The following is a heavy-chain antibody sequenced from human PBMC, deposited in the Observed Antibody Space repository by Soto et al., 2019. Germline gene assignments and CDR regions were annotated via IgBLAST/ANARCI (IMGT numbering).Heavy chain of an antibody. CDR2: INHSGST. J-gene: IGHJ4*02. Sequence: SETLSLTCAVYGGSFSGYYWSWIRQPPGKGLEWIGEINHSGSTNYNPSLKSRVTISVDTSKNQFSLKLSSVTAADTAVYYCARAGRGYSYGFIGYWGQGTLVTVSS. CDR3: ARAGRGYSYGFIGY. CDR1: GGSFSGYY. V-gene: IGHV4-34*01. D-gene: IGHD5-18*01.